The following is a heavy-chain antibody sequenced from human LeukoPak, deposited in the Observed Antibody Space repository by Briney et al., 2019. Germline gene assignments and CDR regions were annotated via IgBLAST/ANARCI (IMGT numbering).Heavy chain of an antibody. V-gene: IGHV1-8*01. CDR2: MNPNSGNT. CDR1: GYTFTSYD. Sequence: ASVKVSCKASGYTFTSYDINWVRQATGQGXXWMGWMNPNSGNTGYAQKFQGRVTMTRNTSISTAYMELSSLRSEDTAVYYCARGKYSSGWRSNWFDPWGQGTLVTVSS. D-gene: IGHD6-19*01. J-gene: IGHJ5*02. CDR3: ARGKYSSGWRSNWFDP.